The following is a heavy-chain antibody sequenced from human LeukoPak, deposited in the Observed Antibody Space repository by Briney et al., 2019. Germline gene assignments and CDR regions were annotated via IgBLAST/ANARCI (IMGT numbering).Heavy chain of an antibody. CDR1: GGSISSSNW. V-gene: IGHV4-4*02. CDR2: IYHSGST. J-gene: IGHJ3*02. Sequence: KPSETLSLTCAVSGGSISSSNWWSWVRQPPGKGLEWIGEIYHSGSTNYNPSLKSRVTISVDKSKNQFSLKLSSVTAADTAVYYCARRTSSSGYSDAFDIWGQGTMVTVSS. D-gene: IGHD3-22*01. CDR3: ARRTSSSGYSDAFDI.